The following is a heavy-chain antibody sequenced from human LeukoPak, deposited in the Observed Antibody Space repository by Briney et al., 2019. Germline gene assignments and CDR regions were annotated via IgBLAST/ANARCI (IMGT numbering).Heavy chain of an antibody. D-gene: IGHD3/OR15-3a*01. J-gene: IGHJ4*02. CDR2: INSDGSST. CDR1: GFTLSRYW. CDR3: ARDLYGTGYFDY. Sequence: PGGSLRLSCAASGFTLSRYWMHWVRQAPGKGLGWVSRINSDGSSTSYADSVKGRFTISRDNAKNTLYLQMNSLRAEDTAVYYCARDLYGTGYFDYWGQGTLVTVSS. V-gene: IGHV3-74*01.